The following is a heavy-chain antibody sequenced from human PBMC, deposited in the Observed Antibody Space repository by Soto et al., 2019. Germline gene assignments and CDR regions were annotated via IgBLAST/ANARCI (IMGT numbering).Heavy chain of an antibody. Sequence: QLMLQESGSGLVRPSQTLSLTCTVSGDSITSGMYSWSWIRQAPGKGLEGIGNIHVTGYTAFSLSLRRRVTMSVARSRNRFPLSLTSGTAADTAVYFCARGGALRPNGHVPLDFGGQGTLVTVSS. D-gene: IGHD3-16*01. V-gene: IGHV4-30-2*01. CDR2: IHVTGYT. CDR3: ARGGALRPNGHVPLDF. J-gene: IGHJ4*02. CDR1: GDSITSGMYS.